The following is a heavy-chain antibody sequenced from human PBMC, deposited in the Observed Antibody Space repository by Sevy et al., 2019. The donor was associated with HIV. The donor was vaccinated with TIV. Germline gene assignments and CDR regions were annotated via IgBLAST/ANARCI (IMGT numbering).Heavy chain of an antibody. D-gene: IGHD3-16*02. CDR2: IYYSGST. Sequence: SETLSLTCTVSGGSISSSSYYWGWIRQPAGKWLEWIGSIYYSGSTYYNPSLKSRVTISVDTSKNQFSLKLSSVTAADTAVYYCARQLVDYHLGELSWGYWGQGTLVTVSS. CDR1: GGSISSSSYY. V-gene: IGHV4-39*01. J-gene: IGHJ4*02. CDR3: ARQLVDYHLGELSWGY.